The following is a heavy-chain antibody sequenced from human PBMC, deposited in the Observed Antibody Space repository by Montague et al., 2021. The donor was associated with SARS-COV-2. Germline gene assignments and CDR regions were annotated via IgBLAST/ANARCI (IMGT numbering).Heavy chain of an antibody. J-gene: IGHJ5*02. CDR1: GASIRDYY. CDR2: IYESGST. V-gene: IGHV4-59*12. D-gene: IGHD3-9*01. CDR3: TRGRAISTLFVPHQRWFDP. Sequence: SETLSLTCTVSGASIRDYYWSWIRQPPGKGLEWIGYIYESGSTKSNPSLTSRLIMSVDTSRNQLSLKLSSVTAADTAVYYCTRGRAISTLFVPHQRWFDPWGQGTLVTVSS.